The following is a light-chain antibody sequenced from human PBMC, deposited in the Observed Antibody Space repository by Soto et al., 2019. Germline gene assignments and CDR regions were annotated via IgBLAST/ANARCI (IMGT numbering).Light chain of an antibody. CDR3: QQYNNYPVT. CDR2: KAS. Sequence: DIQMTQSPSTLSASVGDRVIIICRASQSISNWLAWYQQKPGKAPKLLIYKASSLESGVPSRFSGSGSGTEFTLTISSLQPDESATDYCQQYNNYPVTFGPGTKVFIK. J-gene: IGKJ3*01. V-gene: IGKV1-5*03. CDR1: QSISNW.